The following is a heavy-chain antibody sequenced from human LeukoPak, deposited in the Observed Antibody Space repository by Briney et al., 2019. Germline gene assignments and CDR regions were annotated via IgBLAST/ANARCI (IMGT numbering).Heavy chain of an antibody. D-gene: IGHD3-10*01. CDR2: ISYDGSNK. V-gene: IGHV3-30-3*01. Sequence: GRSLRLSCAASGFTFSSYAMHWVRQAPGKGLEWVAVISYDGSNKYYADSVKGRFTISRDNSKNTLYLQMNSLRAEDTAVYYCARDKSPMVRGVIVGYWGQGTLVTVSS. CDR3: ARDKSPMVRGVIVGY. CDR1: GFTFSSYA. J-gene: IGHJ4*02.